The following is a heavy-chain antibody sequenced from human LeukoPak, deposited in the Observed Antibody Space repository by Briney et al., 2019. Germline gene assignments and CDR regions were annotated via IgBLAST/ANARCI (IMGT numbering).Heavy chain of an antibody. D-gene: IGHD5-24*01. J-gene: IGHJ4*02. CDR1: GGSFSGYY. Sequence: SETLSLTCAVYGGSFSGYYWSWIRQPPGKGLEWIGEINHSGSTNYNPSLKSRVTISVDTSKNQFSLKLSSVTAADTAVYYCARGAARRDGYKWGQGTLVTVSS. V-gene: IGHV4-34*01. CDR3: ARGAARRDGYK. CDR2: INHSGST.